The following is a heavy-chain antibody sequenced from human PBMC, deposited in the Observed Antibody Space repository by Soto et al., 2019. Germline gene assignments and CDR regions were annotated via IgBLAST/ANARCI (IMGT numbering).Heavy chain of an antibody. J-gene: IGHJ3*02. V-gene: IGHV3-23*01. D-gene: IGHD4-17*01. Sequence: GGSLRLSCAASGFIFSTYAMNWVRQTPGKGLEWVSAISSSGDSTYYAESVRGRFTISRDNSINTLYLQMRSLRPEDTAVYYCAHPRGYGVFDAVDIWGQGTMVTVSS. CDR3: AHPRGYGVFDAVDI. CDR2: ISSSGDST. CDR1: GFIFSTYA.